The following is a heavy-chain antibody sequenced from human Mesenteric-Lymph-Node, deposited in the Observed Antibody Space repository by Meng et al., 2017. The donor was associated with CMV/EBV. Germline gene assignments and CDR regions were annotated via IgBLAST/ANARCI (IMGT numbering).Heavy chain of an antibody. J-gene: IGHJ4*02. D-gene: IGHD3-3*01. CDR1: GFIFSAYS. Sequence: GGSLRLSCAVSGFIFSAYSMNWVRQAPGKGLEWVSYISSSSNTIYYADSVKGRFTISRDNTKNSLYLQMNSLRAEDTAVYYCAKVVRDLYDFWSGYYADYWGQGTLVTVSS. CDR2: ISSSSNTI. V-gene: IGHV3-48*04. CDR3: AKVVRDLYDFWSGYYADY.